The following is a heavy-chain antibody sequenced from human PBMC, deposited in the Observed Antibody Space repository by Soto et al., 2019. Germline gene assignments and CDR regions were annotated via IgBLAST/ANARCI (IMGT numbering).Heavy chain of an antibody. CDR2: IYHSGST. D-gene: IGHD2-15*01. CDR1: GYSISSGYY. Sequence: LSLTCAVSGYSISSGYYWGWIRQPPGKGLEWIGSIYHSGSTYYNPSLKSRVTISVDTSKNQFSLKLSSVTAADTAVYYCARDADIVVVAAATLDGPHDAFDIWGQGTMVTVSS. J-gene: IGHJ3*02. CDR3: ARDADIVVVAAATLDGPHDAFDI. V-gene: IGHV4-38-2*02.